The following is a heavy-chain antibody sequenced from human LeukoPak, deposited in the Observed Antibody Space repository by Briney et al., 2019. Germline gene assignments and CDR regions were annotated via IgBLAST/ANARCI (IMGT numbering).Heavy chain of an antibody. Sequence: TGGSLRLSCAASGFTFSSYGMTWVRQAPGKGLEWVASIKPDGGEKYYVDSVEGRFTISRDNAKNSLYLQMNSLRAEDTAVYYCARPNYYPDYWGQGTLVTVSS. CDR3: ARPNYYPDY. D-gene: IGHD3-10*01. V-gene: IGHV3-7*01. J-gene: IGHJ4*02. CDR2: IKPDGGEK. CDR1: GFTFSSYG.